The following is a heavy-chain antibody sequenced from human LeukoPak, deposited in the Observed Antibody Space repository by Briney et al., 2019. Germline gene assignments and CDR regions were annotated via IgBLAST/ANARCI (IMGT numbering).Heavy chain of an antibody. CDR2: IRGRADTT. CDR3: ARTYDNGFGLRGIASVS. J-gene: IGHJ3*01. V-gene: IGHV3-48*01. CDR1: GFTFTMFS. Sequence: GGSLRLSCAASGFTFTMFSMNWVRQAPGKGLEWIAFIRGRADTTYYAGSVQGRFTISRDNADDSVYLQMDSLRVEDTAVYYCARTYDNGFGLRGIASVSWGKGTLVPVPS. D-gene: IGHD3-10*01.